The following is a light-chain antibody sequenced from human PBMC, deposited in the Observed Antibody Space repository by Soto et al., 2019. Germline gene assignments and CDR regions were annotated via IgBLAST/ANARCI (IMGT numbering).Light chain of an antibody. CDR3: QTWDTGILV. Sequence: QPVLTQSPSASAPLGASVKVTCTLSSGHSNYAIAWHQQQPEKGPRYLMKLYSDGSHTKGDGIPDRFSVSSSVAERYLTISSRQSDDEADYHCQTWDTGILVFGGGTKVTVL. V-gene: IGLV4-69*01. J-gene: IGLJ3*02. CDR2: LYSDGSH. CDR1: SGHSNYA.